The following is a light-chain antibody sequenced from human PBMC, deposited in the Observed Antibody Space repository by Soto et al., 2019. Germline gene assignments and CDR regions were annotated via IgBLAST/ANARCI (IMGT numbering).Light chain of an antibody. V-gene: IGKV1-5*01. Sequence: DIQMTQSPSTLSASVGDRVTITCRASQSISSWLAWYQQKPGKAPKLLIYDASSLESGVPSRFSGSGSGTEFTLTISGLQPDDFATYYGQQYNSYYGWFGQGTKVEIK. J-gene: IGKJ1*01. CDR2: DAS. CDR1: QSISSW. CDR3: QQYNSYYGW.